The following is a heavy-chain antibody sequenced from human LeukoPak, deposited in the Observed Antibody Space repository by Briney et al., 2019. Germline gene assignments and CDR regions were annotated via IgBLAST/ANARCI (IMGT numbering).Heavy chain of an antibody. CDR1: GITLSNYG. V-gene: IGHV3-23*01. CDR3: AKRGVVIRVVLVGFHKEAYYFDS. CDR2: ISDSGGST. D-gene: IGHD3-10*01. J-gene: IGHJ4*02. Sequence: GGSLRLSCAVSGITLSNYGMSWVRQAPGKGLEWVAGISDSGGSTNYADSVKGRFTISRDKPKNTLYLQMNSLRAEDTAVYFCAKRGVVIRVVLVGFHKEAYYFDSWGQGALVTVSS.